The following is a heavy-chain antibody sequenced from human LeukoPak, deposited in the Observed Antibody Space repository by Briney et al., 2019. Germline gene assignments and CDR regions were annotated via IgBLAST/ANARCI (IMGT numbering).Heavy chain of an antibody. J-gene: IGHJ5*02. CDR2: INPNSGGT. V-gene: IGHV1-2*02. CDR3: AGERITMIVVAYWNWFDP. CDR1: GYTFTGYY. D-gene: IGHD3-22*01. Sequence: ASVKVSCKASGYTFTGYYMHWVRQAPGPGLEWMGWINPNSGGTNYAQKFQGRVTMTRDTSISTAYMELSRLRSDDTAVYYCAGERITMIVVAYWNWFDPWGQGTLVTVSS.